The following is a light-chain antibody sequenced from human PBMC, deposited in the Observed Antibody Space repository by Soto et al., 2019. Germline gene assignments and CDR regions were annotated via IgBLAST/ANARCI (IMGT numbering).Light chain of an antibody. CDR3: SSYTSSSTLV. Sequence: QSALTQPASVSGSPGQSISISCTGTSSAVGGYNYVSWYQQHPGKAPKLMIYDVSNRPSGVSNRFSGSKSGNTASLTISGLQAEDEADYYCSSYTSSSTLVFGGGPQLTVL. CDR2: DVS. V-gene: IGLV2-14*01. J-gene: IGLJ3*02. CDR1: SSAVGGYNY.